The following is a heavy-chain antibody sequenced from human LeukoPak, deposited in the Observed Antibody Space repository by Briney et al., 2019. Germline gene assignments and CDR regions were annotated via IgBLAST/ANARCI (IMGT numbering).Heavy chain of an antibody. D-gene: IGHD5-18*01. CDR2: IYPGDSDT. CDR3: ARQATKYSYFDY. Sequence: GESLQISCKGSGYTFTNYWIGWVRPLPGQGLEWMGIIYPGDSDTRYNPSFQGQVTISADKSISTAYLEWSSLKASDTAMYYCARQATKYSYFDYWGQGTLVTVSS. J-gene: IGHJ4*02. V-gene: IGHV5-51*01. CDR1: GYTFTNYW.